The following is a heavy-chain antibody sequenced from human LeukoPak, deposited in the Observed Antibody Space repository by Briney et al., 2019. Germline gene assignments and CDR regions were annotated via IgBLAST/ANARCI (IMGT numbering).Heavy chain of an antibody. J-gene: IGHJ4*02. V-gene: IGHV1-46*01. Sequence: ASVKVSCKASGYTFTGYYMHWVRQAPGQGLEWMGIINPSGGSTSYAQKFQGRVTMTRDTSTSTVYMELSSLRSEDTAVYYCARVLREIVNPYSNFYFDYWGQGTLVTVSS. CDR3: ARVLREIVNPYSNFYFDY. D-gene: IGHD4-4*01. CDR1: GYTFTGYY. CDR2: INPSGGST.